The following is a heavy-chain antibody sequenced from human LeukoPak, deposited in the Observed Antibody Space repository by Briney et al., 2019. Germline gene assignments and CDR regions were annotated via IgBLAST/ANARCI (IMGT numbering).Heavy chain of an antibody. V-gene: IGHV1-18*01. J-gene: IGHJ4*02. Sequence: ASVKVSCKASGYTFTSYGISWVRQAPGQGLEWMGWISAYNGNTNYAQKFQGRVTITADESTSTAYMELSSLRSEDTAVYYCARQYYYDSSPSDYWGQGTLVTVSS. CDR1: GYTFTSYG. D-gene: IGHD3-22*01. CDR2: ISAYNGNT. CDR3: ARQYYYDSSPSDY.